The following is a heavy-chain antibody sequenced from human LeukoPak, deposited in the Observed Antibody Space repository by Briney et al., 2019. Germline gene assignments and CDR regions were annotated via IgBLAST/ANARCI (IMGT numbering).Heavy chain of an antibody. J-gene: IGHJ4*02. V-gene: IGHV3-30-3*01. Sequence: PGGSLRLSCAASGFTFSSYAMHWVRQAPGKGLEWVAVISYDGSNKYYADSVKGRFTISRDNSKNTLYLQMNSLRAEDTAVYYCARPYDFWSGYTGGYYFDYWGQGTLVTVSS. D-gene: IGHD3-3*01. CDR3: ARPYDFWSGYTGGYYFDY. CDR1: GFTFSSYA. CDR2: ISYDGSNK.